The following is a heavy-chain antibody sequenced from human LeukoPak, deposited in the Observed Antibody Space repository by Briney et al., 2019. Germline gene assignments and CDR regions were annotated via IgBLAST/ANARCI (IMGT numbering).Heavy chain of an antibody. CDR2: ISSSSSTI. CDR3: SLLAVASPQDY. V-gene: IGHV3-48*01. D-gene: IGHD6-19*01. Sequence: PGGSLRLSCAASGFTFSTYSMNWVRQAPGKGLEWVSYISSSSSTIYYADSVKGRFTTSRDNANNYLYLQMHSLRAEDTAVYYCSLLAVASPQDYWGQGTLVTVSS. J-gene: IGHJ4*02. CDR1: GFTFSTYS.